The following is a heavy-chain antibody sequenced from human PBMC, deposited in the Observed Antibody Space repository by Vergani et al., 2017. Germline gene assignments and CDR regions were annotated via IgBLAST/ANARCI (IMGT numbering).Heavy chain of an antibody. Sequence: EVQPVESGGGLVKPGGSLRLSCTTSGFTFSSAWMSWVRQAPGKGLEWVARIRPKTDGETTDYAAPVKGRFTISRDDSKNTLYLQMNSLRAEDTAVYYCAKNGPPPFNGDYGAYYYYGMDVWGQGTTVTVSS. CDR1: GFTFSSAW. D-gene: IGHD4-17*01. CDR2: IRPKTDGETT. V-gene: IGHV3-15*01. CDR3: AKNGPPPFNGDYGAYYYYGMDV. J-gene: IGHJ6*02.